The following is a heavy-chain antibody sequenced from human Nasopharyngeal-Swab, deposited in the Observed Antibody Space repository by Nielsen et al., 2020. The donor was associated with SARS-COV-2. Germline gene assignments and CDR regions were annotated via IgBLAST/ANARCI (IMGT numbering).Heavy chain of an antibody. CDR1: GGSISTYY. Sequence: GSLRLSCTASGGSISTYYWSWIRQPPGKGLEWIGSVYYSGSTNYNPSLKSRVTISVDTSKNQFSLRLNSVTAADTAVYYCAREPGYSYGEFDSWGQGTLVTVSS. V-gene: IGHV4-59*12. CDR3: AREPGYSYGEFDS. D-gene: IGHD5-18*01. CDR2: VYYSGST. J-gene: IGHJ4*02.